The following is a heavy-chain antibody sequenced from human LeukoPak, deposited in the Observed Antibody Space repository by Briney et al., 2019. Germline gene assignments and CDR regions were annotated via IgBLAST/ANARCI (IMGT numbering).Heavy chain of an antibody. CDR3: AKDRVVVKHSAFDY. CDR2: ISGSGGST. D-gene: IGHD3-22*01. V-gene: IGHV3-23*01. CDR1: GFTFSSYA. Sequence: SGGSLRLSCAASGFTFSSYAMSWVRQAPGKGLEWVSAISGSGGSTYYADSVKGRFTISRDNSKNTLCLQMNSLRAEDTAVYYCAKDRVVVKHSAFDYWGQGTLVTVSS. J-gene: IGHJ4*02.